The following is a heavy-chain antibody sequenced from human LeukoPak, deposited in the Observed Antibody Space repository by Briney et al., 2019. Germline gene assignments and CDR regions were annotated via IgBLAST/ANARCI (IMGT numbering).Heavy chain of an antibody. J-gene: IGHJ6*03. Sequence: ASVKVSCKASGYTFTSYDINWVRQATGQGLEWMGWMNPNSGNTGYAQKFQGRVTITRNTSISTAYMELSSLRSEDTAVYYCAREVTTVTTYYYYMDVWGKGTTVTVSS. D-gene: IGHD4-17*01. CDR2: MNPNSGNT. CDR3: AREVTTVTTYYYYMDV. CDR1: GYTFTSYD. V-gene: IGHV1-8*03.